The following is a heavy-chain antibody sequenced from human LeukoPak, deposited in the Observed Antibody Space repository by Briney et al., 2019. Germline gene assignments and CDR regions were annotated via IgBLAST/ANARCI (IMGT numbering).Heavy chain of an antibody. Sequence: SETLSLTCAVYGGSFSGYYWSWLRQPPGKGLEWIGEINHSGSTNYNPSLKSRVTISVDTSKNQFSLKLSSVTAADTAVYYCARGRYYYDSRRYYFDYWGQGTPVTVSS. J-gene: IGHJ4*02. CDR1: GGSFSGYY. V-gene: IGHV4-34*01. CDR2: INHSGST. D-gene: IGHD3-22*01. CDR3: ARGRYYYDSRRYYFDY.